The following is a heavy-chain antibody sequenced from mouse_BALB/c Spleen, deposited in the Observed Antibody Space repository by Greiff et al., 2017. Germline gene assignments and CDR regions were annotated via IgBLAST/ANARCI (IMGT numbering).Heavy chain of an antibody. CDR1: GYTFTSYW. D-gene: IGHD2-3*01. V-gene: IGHV1-7*01. J-gene: IGHJ3*01. Sequence: QVQLQQSGAELAKPGASVKMSCKASGYTFTSYWMHWVKQRPGQGLEWIGYINPSTGYTEYNQKFKDKATLTADKSSSTAYMQLSSLTSEDSAVYYCARDGRLFAYWGQGTLVTVSA. CDR3: ARDGRLFAY. CDR2: INPSTGYT.